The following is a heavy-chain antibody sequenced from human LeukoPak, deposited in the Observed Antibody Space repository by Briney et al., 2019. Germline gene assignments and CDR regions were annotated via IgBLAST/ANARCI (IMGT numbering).Heavy chain of an antibody. V-gene: IGHV3-21*04. CDR3: VARDGGYGDY. J-gene: IGHJ4*02. CDR2: ISSSSSYI. D-gene: IGHD5-24*01. Sequence: GGSLRLSCAASGFTFSSYSMNWVRQAPGKGLEWVSSISSSSSYIYYADSVKGRFTISRDNAKNSLYLQMNNLRAEDSAVYYCVARDGGYGDYWGQGTLVTVSS. CDR1: GFTFSSYS.